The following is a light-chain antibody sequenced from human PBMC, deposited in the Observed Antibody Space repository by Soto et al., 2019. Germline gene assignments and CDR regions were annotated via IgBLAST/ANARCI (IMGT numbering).Light chain of an antibody. Sequence: DIVMTQSPDSLAVSLGERATINCKSSQSVLYSSNNKNYLTWYQQKPGQPPKLLIYWASTRESGVPDRFSGSGSRTDFTLTISSLQAEDVAVYYCQQYYRTPWTFGQGTKVEIK. CDR2: WAS. CDR3: QQYYRTPWT. CDR1: QSVLYSSNNKNY. V-gene: IGKV4-1*01. J-gene: IGKJ1*01.